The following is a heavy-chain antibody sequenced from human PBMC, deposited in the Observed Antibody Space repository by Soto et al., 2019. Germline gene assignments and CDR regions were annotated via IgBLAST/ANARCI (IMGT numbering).Heavy chain of an antibody. CDR1: GFTFSSYD. CDR2: IGTAGDT. D-gene: IGHD3-10*01. J-gene: IGHJ3*02. Sequence: EVQLVESGGGLVQPGGSLRLSCAASGFTFSSYDMHWVRQATGKGLEWVSAIGTAGDTYYPGSVKGRFTISRENAKNSLYLQMNSLRAEDTAVYYGARAGTKSYKRGGGSGGFDIWGQGTMVTVSS. CDR3: ARAGTKSYKRGGGSGGFDI. V-gene: IGHV3-13*01.